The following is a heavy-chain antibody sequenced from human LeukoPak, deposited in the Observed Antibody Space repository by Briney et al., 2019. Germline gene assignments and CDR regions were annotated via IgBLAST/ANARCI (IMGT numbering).Heavy chain of an antibody. CDR2: ISDSGGRT. D-gene: IGHD3-3*01. CDR3: ATRGWSGHSLLYYFDY. CDR1: GLSFSSYG. V-gene: IGHV3-23*01. J-gene: IGHJ4*02. Sequence: PGGSLRLSCAASGLSFSSYGVSWVRQAPGKGLEWVSTISDSGGRTYYADSVKGRFTISRDNSKNTLFLQLNSLRADDTAVYYCATRGWSGHSLLYYFDYWGQGTLVTVSS.